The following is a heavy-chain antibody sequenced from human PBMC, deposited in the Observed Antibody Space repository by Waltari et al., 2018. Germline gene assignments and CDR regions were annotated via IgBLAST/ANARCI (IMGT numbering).Heavy chain of an antibody. CDR1: GFTFSSHA. CDR3: ARDWRRSLEYLDWLLFALDY. Sequence: ELQLLEAGGGLVQPGGSLSLSCGASGFTFSSHAMLLVRPAPGKGLGWVSDLSGSGESVFYAESVKGRFTVSRDNSKNTRFLEMNSLRAEDTAVYFCARDWRRSLEYLDWLLFALDYWGQGTLVTVSS. V-gene: IGHV3-23*01. D-gene: IGHD3-9*01. CDR2: LSGSGESV. J-gene: IGHJ4*02.